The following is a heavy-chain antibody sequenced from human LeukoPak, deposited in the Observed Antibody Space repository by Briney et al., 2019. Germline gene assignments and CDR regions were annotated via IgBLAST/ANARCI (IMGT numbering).Heavy chain of an antibody. CDR3: ARGGTTVTPGLLWFDP. J-gene: IGHJ5*02. V-gene: IGHV4-59*01. CDR1: GGSISSYY. CDR2: IYYSGST. D-gene: IGHD4-17*01. Sequence: SETLSLTCTVSGGSISSYYWSCIRQPPGKRLEWIGHIYYSGSTNYNPSLKSRVTISVDTSKNQFSLKLSSVTAADTAVYYCARGGTTVTPGLLWFDPWGQGTLVTVSS.